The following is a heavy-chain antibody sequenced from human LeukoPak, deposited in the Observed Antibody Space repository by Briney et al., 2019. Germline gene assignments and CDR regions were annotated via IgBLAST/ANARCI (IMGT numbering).Heavy chain of an antibody. J-gene: IGHJ4*02. CDR1: GGSISSSSYY. Sequence: TSETLSLTCTVSGGSISSSSYYWGWIRQPPGKGLEWIGAIYYSGTTYYNPSLKSRVTLSVDMSKNQFSLKLSSVTAADTAVYYCARHPRGGQWVVMLVENWGQGTLVTVSS. V-gene: IGHV4-39*01. CDR2: IYYSGTT. D-gene: IGHD6-19*01. CDR3: ARHPRGGQWVVMLVEN.